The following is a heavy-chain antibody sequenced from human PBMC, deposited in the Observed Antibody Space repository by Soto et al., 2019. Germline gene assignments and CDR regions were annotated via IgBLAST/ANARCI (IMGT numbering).Heavy chain of an antibody. V-gene: IGHV1-18*01. CDR3: ARTEGMLSVGNPQKVLYNYFVP. CDR2: ISPYNGNT. D-gene: IGHD1-1*01. Sequence: ASVKVSCKASGYTFTKYGIAWVRQAPGQGLEWMGWISPYNGNTVYAQKVEGRVTMTTDTSTTTAYMELKSLRSDDTALYYCARTEGMLSVGNPQKVLYNYFVPWGQGTLVTVSS. CDR1: GYTFTKYG. J-gene: IGHJ5*02.